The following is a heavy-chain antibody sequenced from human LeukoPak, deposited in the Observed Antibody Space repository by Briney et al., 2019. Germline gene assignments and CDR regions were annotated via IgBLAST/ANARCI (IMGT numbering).Heavy chain of an antibody. J-gene: IGHJ6*02. CDR2: IFSGGST. CDR1: GFIVSSNY. V-gene: IGHV3-66*01. CDR3: ARDRTLTDGMDV. D-gene: IGHD3-16*01. Sequence: PGGSLRLSCAASGFIVSSNYMSWVRQAPGKGLQWVSVIFSGGSTYYAGSVKGRFTISRDNSKNTLYLQMNSLRAEDTAVYYCARDRTLTDGMDVWGQGTTVIVSS.